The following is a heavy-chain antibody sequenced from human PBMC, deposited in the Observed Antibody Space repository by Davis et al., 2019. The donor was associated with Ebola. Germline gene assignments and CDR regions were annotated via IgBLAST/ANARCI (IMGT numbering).Heavy chain of an antibody. V-gene: IGHV1-2*06. J-gene: IGHJ1*01. CDR2: INPNSGGT. Sequence: ASVKVSCKASGYTFTGYYMHWVRQAPGQGLEWMGRINPNSGGTNYAQKFQGRVTMTRDTSISTAYMELSRLRSEDTAVYYCATEPAPLTTVTRHTVEDFQLWGLGTRVIV. CDR3: ATEPAPLTTVTRHTVEDFQL. CDR1: GYTFTGYY. D-gene: IGHD4-17*01.